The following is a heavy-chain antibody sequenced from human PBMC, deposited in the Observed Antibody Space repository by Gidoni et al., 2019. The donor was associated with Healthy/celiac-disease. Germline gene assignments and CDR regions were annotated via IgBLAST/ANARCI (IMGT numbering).Heavy chain of an antibody. J-gene: IGHJ6*03. CDR2: SSSSGGST. CDR3: AKDPVLPYYEFWSGYYGSNMDV. V-gene: IGHV3-23*01. D-gene: IGHD3-3*01. Sequence: EVQLFESGGGLVQPGGSLRLSRPSSGFTFSSHDMSWARQAPGKGLGWVAASSSSGGSTYYAGSEKSRFTISRDNSKNTLYLQMNSLRAEDTAVYYCAKDPVLPYYEFWSGYYGSNMDVWGKGTTVTVSS. CDR1: GFTFSSHD.